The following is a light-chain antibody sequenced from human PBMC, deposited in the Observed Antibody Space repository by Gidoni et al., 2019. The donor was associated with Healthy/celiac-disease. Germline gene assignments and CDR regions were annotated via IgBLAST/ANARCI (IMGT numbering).Light chain of an antibody. CDR1: QSVSSN. J-gene: IGKJ2*01. CDR2: GAS. CDR3: QQYNNWPRT. Sequence: EIVMTQSPATLSVSPGERATLSCRASQSVSSNLAWYQQKPGQAPRLLIYGASTRATGIPARFSGSGSGTESTLTISSLQSEDFAVYYCQQYNNWPRTFXQXTKLEIK. V-gene: IGKV3-15*01.